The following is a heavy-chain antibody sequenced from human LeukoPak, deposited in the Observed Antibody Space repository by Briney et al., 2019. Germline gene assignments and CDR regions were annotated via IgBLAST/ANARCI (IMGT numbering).Heavy chain of an antibody. V-gene: IGHV3-30-3*01. CDR1: GFTFSSYA. Sequence: PGGSLRLSCAASGFTFSSYAMHWVRQAPGKGLEWVAVISYDGSNKYYADSVKGRFTISRDNSKNTLYLQMNSLRAEDTAVYYCAKEGYCNITSCPHFDYWGQGTLVTVSS. D-gene: IGHD2-2*01. CDR3: AKEGYCNITSCPHFDY. CDR2: ISYDGSNK. J-gene: IGHJ4*02.